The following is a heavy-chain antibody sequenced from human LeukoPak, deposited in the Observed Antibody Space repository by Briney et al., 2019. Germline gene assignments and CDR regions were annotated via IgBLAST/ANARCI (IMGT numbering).Heavy chain of an antibody. CDR1: GFTFSRYW. Sequence: PGGSLRLSCAASGFTFSRYWMHWVRQAPGEGLVWVSRMNSDGSSTSCADSVKGRFTISRDNAKNTLYLQMNSLRADDTAVYYCARDICSGLGCYPRPPFDYWGQGTLVTVSS. CDR3: ARDICSGLGCYPRPPFDY. CDR2: MNSDGSST. V-gene: IGHV3-74*01. D-gene: IGHD2-15*01. J-gene: IGHJ4*02.